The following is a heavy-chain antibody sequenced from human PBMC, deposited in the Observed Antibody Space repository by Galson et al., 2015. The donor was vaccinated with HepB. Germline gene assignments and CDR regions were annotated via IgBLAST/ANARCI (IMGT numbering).Heavy chain of an antibody. CDR3: ARDGYSGYDLVYAFDI. V-gene: IGHV3-21*01. D-gene: IGHD5-12*01. CDR2: ISSSSSYI. J-gene: IGHJ3*02. Sequence: SLRLSCAASGFTFSSYSMNWVRQAPGKGLEWVSSISSSSSYIYYADSVKGRFTISRDNAKNSLYLQMNSLRAEDTAVYYCARDGYSGYDLVYAFDIWGQGTMVTVSS. CDR1: GFTFSSYS.